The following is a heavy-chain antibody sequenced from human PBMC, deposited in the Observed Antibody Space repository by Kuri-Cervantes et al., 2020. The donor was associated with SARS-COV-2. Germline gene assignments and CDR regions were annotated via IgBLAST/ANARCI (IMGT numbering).Heavy chain of an antibody. Sequence: GGSLRLSCAASGFTFSSYSMNWVRQAPGKGLEWASSISSSSSYIYYADSVKGRFTISRDNAKNSLYLQMNSLRAEDTAVYYCARPAETGTRFDYWGQGTLVTVSS. D-gene: IGHD1-1*01. CDR1: GFTFSSYS. CDR3: ARPAETGTRFDY. J-gene: IGHJ4*02. CDR2: ISSSSSYI. V-gene: IGHV3-21*01.